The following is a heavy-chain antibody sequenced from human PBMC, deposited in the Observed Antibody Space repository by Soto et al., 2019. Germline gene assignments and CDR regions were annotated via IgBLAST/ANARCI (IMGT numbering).Heavy chain of an antibody. Sequence: SVKVSCKASGGTFSSYAISWVRQAPGQGLEWMGGIIPIFGTANYAQKFQGRDTITADESTSTAYMELSSLRSEDAAVYYCARDSDCIGGSCYPTPGRPQKYYFDYWGQGTLVTVSS. CDR3: ARDSDCIGGSCYPTPGRPQKYYFDY. CDR1: GGTFSSYA. J-gene: IGHJ4*02. CDR2: IIPIFGTA. V-gene: IGHV1-69*13. D-gene: IGHD2-15*01.